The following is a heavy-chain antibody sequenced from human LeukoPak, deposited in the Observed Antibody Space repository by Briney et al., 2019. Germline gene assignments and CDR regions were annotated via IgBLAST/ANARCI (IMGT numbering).Heavy chain of an antibody. V-gene: IGHV5-51*01. D-gene: IGHD5-18*01. CDR1: GYSFSSYW. J-gene: IGHJ4*02. Sequence: GESLKISCKGSGYSFSSYWIVWLRQMPGKGPEWMGTIYPGDSDTRYSPSFQGQVTISADKSISTASLQWSSLKASDTAIYYCARRGYSYSYDYWGQGTLVTVSA. CDR2: IYPGDSDT. CDR3: ARRGYSYSYDY.